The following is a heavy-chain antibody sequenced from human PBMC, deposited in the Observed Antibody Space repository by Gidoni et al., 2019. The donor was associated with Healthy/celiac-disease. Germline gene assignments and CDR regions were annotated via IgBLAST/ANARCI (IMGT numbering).Heavy chain of an antibody. J-gene: IGHJ4*02. CDR2: INPSGGST. CDR3: ARDRRIAAAGIAY. D-gene: IGHD6-13*01. Sequence: MGIINPSGGSTSYAQKVQGRVTMTRDTSTSTVYMELSSLRSEDTAVYYCARDRRIAAAGIAYWGQGTLVTVSS. V-gene: IGHV1-46*03.